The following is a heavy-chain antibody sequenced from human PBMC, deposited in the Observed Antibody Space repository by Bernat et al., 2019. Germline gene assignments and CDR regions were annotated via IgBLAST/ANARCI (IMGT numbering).Heavy chain of an antibody. CDR3: SRTLYSFGLRVGWYFDT. V-gene: IGHV3-49*04. J-gene: IGHJ2*01. Sequence: EVQLVESGGGLVRPGRSLRLSCTTSGFTFGDYTMSWVRQAPGKGLEWLGFIRSKDYGGTPYGGTTEYAASVKGRFSISRDDSKSIAYLQMNSLGIEDTAVYFCSRTLYSFGLRVGWYFDTWGRGTQVTVSS. D-gene: IGHD1-26*01. CDR1: GFTFGDYT. CDR2: IRSKDYGGTPYGGTT.